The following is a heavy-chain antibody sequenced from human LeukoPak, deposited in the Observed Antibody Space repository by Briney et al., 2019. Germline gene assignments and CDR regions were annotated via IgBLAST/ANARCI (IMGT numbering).Heavy chain of an antibody. CDR1: GGSISSYY. CDR2: IYTSGST. V-gene: IGHV4-4*07. CDR3: ARAISGSFRTSYYFDY. Sequence: PSETLSLTCTVSGGSISSYYWSWIRQPAGKGLEWIWRIYTSGSTNYNPSLKSRVTMPVDTSKNQFSLKLSSVTAADTAVYYCARAISGSFRTSYYFDYWGQGTLVTVSS. D-gene: IGHD6-13*01. J-gene: IGHJ4*02.